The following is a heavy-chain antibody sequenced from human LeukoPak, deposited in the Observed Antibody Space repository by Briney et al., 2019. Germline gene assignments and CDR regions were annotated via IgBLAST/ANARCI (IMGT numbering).Heavy chain of an antibody. V-gene: IGHV3-30*02. CDR1: GFSFSSYA. CDR2: IRYDGRNK. Sequence: GGSLRLSCAASGFSFSSYAMHWVRQAPGKGLEWVAFIRYDGRNKYYADSVKGRFTISRDNSKNTLYLQMNSLRAEDTSVYYCAKDLGDSGPTPDSDYWGQGTLVTVSS. CDR3: AKDLGDSGPTPDSDY. J-gene: IGHJ4*02. D-gene: IGHD1-26*01.